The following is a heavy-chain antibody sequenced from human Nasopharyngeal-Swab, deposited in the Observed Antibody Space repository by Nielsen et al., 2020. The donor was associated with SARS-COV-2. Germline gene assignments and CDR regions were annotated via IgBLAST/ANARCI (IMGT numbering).Heavy chain of an antibody. Sequence: ASVKVSCKASGDTFTNDWIHWVRQAPGQGLEWMGKVNPGGGSTRYAQKFQGRVTMTSDTSTSTVNTIYMELSSLRSEDTALYYCARRGYSYGNNWFDPWGQGTLVTVSS. V-gene: IGHV1-46*01. J-gene: IGHJ5*02. CDR2: VNPGGGST. CDR3: ARRGYSYGNNWFDP. CDR1: GDTFTNDW. D-gene: IGHD5-18*01.